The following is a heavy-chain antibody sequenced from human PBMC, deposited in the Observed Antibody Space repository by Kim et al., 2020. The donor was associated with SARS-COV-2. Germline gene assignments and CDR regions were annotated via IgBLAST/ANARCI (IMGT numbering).Heavy chain of an antibody. CDR2: INYSGST. D-gene: IGHD5-12*01. J-gene: IGHJ6*01. CDR3: AIPLGSGYDTYYYYGMDV. CDR1: GGSFSGYF. V-gene: IGHV4-34*01. Sequence: SETLSLTCAVYGGSFSGYFWSWIRQSPGKGLEWIGEINYSGSTNYNPSLKSRVTISVDTSKNQFSLKLTSVTAADTAVYYCAIPLGSGYDTYYYYGMDV.